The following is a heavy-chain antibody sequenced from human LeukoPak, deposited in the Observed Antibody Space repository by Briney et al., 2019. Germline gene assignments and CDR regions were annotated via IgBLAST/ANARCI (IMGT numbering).Heavy chain of an antibody. D-gene: IGHD5-24*01. CDR1: GYTFTSYY. J-gene: IGHJ3*02. CDR3: ARDRDGYNPTDAFDI. CDR2: INPSGGST. V-gene: IGHV1-46*01. Sequence: ASVKVSCKASGYTFTSYYMHWVRQAPGRGLEWMGIINPSGGSTSYAQKFQGRVTMTRDTSTSTVYMELSSLRSEDTAVYYCARDRDGYNPTDAFDIWGQGTMVTVSS.